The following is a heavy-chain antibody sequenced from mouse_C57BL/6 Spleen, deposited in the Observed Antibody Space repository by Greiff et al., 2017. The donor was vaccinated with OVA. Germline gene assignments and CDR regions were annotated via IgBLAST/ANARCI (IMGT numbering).Heavy chain of an antibody. V-gene: IGHV5-17*01. J-gene: IGHJ3*01. CDR1: GFTFSDYG. D-gene: IGHD1-1*01. Sequence: EVQGVESGGGLVKPGGSLKLSCAASGFTFSDYGMHWVRQAPEKGLEWVAYISSGSSTIYYADTVKGRFTISRDNAKNTLFLQMTSLRSEDTAMYYCARAGDYYYGSSYWFAYWGQGTLVTVSA. CDR2: ISSGSSTI. CDR3: ARAGDYYYGSSYWFAY.